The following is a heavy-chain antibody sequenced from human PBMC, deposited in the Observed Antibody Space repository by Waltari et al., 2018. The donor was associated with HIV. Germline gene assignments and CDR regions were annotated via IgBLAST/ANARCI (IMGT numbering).Heavy chain of an antibody. CDR3: ARDTGYCSFGSCSYNWLDP. CDR1: GFTFSSYA. J-gene: IGHJ5*02. V-gene: IGHV3-30*01. D-gene: IGHD2-15*01. CDR2: ISKEGSNK. Sequence: QVHLVESGGGVVQPGRSLRLSCAASGFTFSSYAIHWVRQAPGKGLEWVALISKEGSNKYDADSVKGRFTISRDNSKNTLYLQMNSLRAEDTSVYYCARDTGYCSFGSCSYNWLDPWGQGTLVSVSS.